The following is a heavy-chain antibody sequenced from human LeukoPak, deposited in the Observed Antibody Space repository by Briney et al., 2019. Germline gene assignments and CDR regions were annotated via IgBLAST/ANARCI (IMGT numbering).Heavy chain of an antibody. Sequence: ASVKVSCKASGYTFTNYGISWVRQAPGQGLEWKGWISAYNGNTKSAQRFQGRVTMTTDTPTSTAYMELRSLRSDDTSVYYCARSKDCSGGSCYPRGDWFDPWGQGTLVTVSS. D-gene: IGHD2-15*01. J-gene: IGHJ5*02. CDR1: GYTFTNYG. CDR2: ISAYNGNT. CDR3: ARSKDCSGGSCYPRGDWFDP. V-gene: IGHV1-18*01.